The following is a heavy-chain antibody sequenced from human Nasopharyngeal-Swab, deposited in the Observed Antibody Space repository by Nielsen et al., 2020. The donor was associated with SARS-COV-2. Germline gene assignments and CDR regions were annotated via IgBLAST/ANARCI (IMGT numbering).Heavy chain of an antibody. CDR1: GGSFSGYY. Sequence: SETLSLTCAVYGGSFSGYYWSWIRQPPGKGLEWIGEINHSGSTNYNPSPKSRVTISVDTSKNQFSLKLSSVTTADTAVYYCASTPGDEYYYYYYMDVWGKGTTVTVSS. V-gene: IGHV4-34*01. J-gene: IGHJ6*03. D-gene: IGHD3-10*01. CDR3: ASTPGDEYYYYYYMDV. CDR2: INHSGST.